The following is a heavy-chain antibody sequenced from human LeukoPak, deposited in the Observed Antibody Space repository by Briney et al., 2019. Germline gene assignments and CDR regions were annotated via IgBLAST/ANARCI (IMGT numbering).Heavy chain of an antibody. J-gene: IGHJ4*02. V-gene: IGHV3-30*18. CDR3: AKDPGGSFIT. Sequence: PGGSLRLSCAASGFTFSSYGMHWVRQAPGKGLEWVAVISYDGSNKYYADSVKGRFTISRDNSKNTLYLQMNSLRAEDTAVYYCAKDPGGSFITWGQGTLVTVSS. D-gene: IGHD1-26*01. CDR1: GFTFSSYG. CDR2: ISYDGSNK.